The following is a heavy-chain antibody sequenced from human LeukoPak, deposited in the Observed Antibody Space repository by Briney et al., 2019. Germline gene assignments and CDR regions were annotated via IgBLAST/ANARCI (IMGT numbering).Heavy chain of an antibody. CDR3: ARDHLPAGAPGYYMDV. Sequence: PSETLSLTCAVYGGSINGYYWSWIRQPPGKGLEWVGYIYNSGITNYNPSLKSRVTMSVDTSKNQFSLMLRSVTAADTAVYYCARDHLPAGAPGYYMDVWGKGTTVTVSS. J-gene: IGHJ6*03. D-gene: IGHD4/OR15-4a*01. V-gene: IGHV4-59*01. CDR1: GGSINGYY. CDR2: IYNSGIT.